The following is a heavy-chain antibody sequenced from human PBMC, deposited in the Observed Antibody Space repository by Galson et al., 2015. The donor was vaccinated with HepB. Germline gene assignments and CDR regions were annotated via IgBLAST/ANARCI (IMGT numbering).Heavy chain of an antibody. CDR2: IFKNGRI. V-gene: IGHV3-66*03. Sequence: SLRLSCAASGFTVSNYYMTWVRQAPGKGLEWASVIFKNGRIFHTDSVKGRFSSSRDDSKNTVYLEMNSLRVEDTAVYYCVRDEFDRAGSSWYATSHWGQGTLVTVSS. CDR3: VRDEFDRAGSSWYATSH. CDR1: GFTVSNYY. D-gene: IGHD6-13*01. J-gene: IGHJ4*02.